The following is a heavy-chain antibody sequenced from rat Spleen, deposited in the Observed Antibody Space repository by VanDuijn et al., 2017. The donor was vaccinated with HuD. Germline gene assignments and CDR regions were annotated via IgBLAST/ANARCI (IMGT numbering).Heavy chain of an antibody. CDR3: TRGLSMSSTNYYYALFAY. J-gene: IGHJ3*01. CDR2: IDYSGRT. V-gene: IGHV3-1*01. D-gene: IGHD1-6*01. Sequence: EVQLQESGPGLVKPSQSLSLTCSVTGYSITSNYWGWIRKFPGNKMEWMGYIDYSGRTSYNPSLKNRISITRDTSKNQFFLQLNSVNTEDTATYYCTRGLSMSSTNYYYALFAYWGQGTLVTVSS. CDR1: GYSITSNY.